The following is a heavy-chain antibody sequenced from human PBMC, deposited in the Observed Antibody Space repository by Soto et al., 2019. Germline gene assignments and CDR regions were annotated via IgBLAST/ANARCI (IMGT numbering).Heavy chain of an antibody. Sequence: QVQLVESGGGVVQPGRSLRLSCAASGFTFSSYGMHWVRQAPGKWLEWVAVIWYDGSNKYYADSVKGRFTISRDNSKNTLYLQMNSLRAEDTAVYYCARDGASSGWYGAFDIWGQGTMVTVSS. J-gene: IGHJ3*02. V-gene: IGHV3-33*01. CDR1: GFTFSSYG. D-gene: IGHD6-19*01. CDR2: IWYDGSNK. CDR3: ARDGASSGWYGAFDI.